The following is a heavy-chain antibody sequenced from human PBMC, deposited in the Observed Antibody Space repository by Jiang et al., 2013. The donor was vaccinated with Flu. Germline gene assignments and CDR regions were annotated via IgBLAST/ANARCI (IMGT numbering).Heavy chain of an antibody. V-gene: IGHV7-4-1*02. Sequence: TNTGNPTYAQGFTGRFVFSLDTSVSTAYLQISSLKAEDTAVYYCAREEQLWSYYYYYGMDVWGQGTTVTVSS. D-gene: IGHD5-18*01. J-gene: IGHJ6*02. CDR3: AREEQLWSYYYYYGMDV. CDR2: TNTGNP.